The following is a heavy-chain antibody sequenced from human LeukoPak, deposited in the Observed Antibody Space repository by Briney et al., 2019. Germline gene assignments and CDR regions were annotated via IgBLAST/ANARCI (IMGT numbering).Heavy chain of an antibody. Sequence: SETLSLTCTVSGGSISSGSYYWSWIRQPAGKGLEWIGRIYTSGSTNYNPSLKSRVTISVDTSKNQFSLKLSSVTAADTAVYYCARVGEVVRGEKYYYYYYMDVWGKGTTVTISS. CDR3: ARVGEVVRGEKYYYYYYMDV. V-gene: IGHV4-61*02. D-gene: IGHD3-10*01. CDR1: GGSISSGSYY. CDR2: IYTSGST. J-gene: IGHJ6*03.